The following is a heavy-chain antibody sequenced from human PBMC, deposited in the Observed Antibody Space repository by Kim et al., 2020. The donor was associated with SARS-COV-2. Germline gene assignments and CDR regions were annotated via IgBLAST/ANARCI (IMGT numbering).Heavy chain of an antibody. J-gene: IGHJ4*02. CDR3: AASEYYSYYCDY. Sequence: GVSESVKCRFTISRDNAKNSLYLQRDSLRAEDTALYYCAASEYYSYYCDYWGQGSLVTVSS. D-gene: IGHD3-10*01. V-gene: IGHV3-9*01.